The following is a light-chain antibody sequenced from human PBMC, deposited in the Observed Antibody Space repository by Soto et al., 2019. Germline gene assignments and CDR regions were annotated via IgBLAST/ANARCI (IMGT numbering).Light chain of an antibody. J-gene: IGKJ1*01. CDR3: QMYNNWPLWS. CDR1: QSVSSN. V-gene: IGKV3-15*01. Sequence: EIVMTQSPATLSVSPGERATLSCRASQSVSSNLAWYQQKPGQAPRLLIYGASTRATGIPARFSGSGSGTDLDLTISGLQSGNFAVYYGQMYNNWPLWSFGQGTKVEIK. CDR2: GAS.